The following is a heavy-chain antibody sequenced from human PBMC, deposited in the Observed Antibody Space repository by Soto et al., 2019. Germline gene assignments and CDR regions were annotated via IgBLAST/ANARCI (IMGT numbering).Heavy chain of an antibody. CDR1: GFTISDYY. CDR2: ITGTVSYT. CDR3: AKDQWWVYANWFAP. Sequence: GGSLRLSCAASGFTISDYYMSWIRQAPGKGLEWVSSITGTVSYTYYADSVKGRFTISRDNAKNTLYLQMNSLRAEDTVVYYCAKDQWWVYANWFAPWGQGTLVTVSS. J-gene: IGHJ5*02. V-gene: IGHV3-11*05. D-gene: IGHD2-15*01.